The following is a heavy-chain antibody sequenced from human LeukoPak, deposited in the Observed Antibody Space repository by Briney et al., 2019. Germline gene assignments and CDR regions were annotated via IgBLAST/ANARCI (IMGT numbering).Heavy chain of an antibody. J-gene: IGHJ4*02. V-gene: IGHV1-2*04. Sequence: GASVKVSCKASGYTFTGYYMHWVRRAPGQGLEWMGWINPNSGGTNYAQKFQGWVTMTRDTSISTAYMELSRLRSDDTAVYYCATQIGAYSSSWYYFDYWGQGTLVTVSS. CDR2: INPNSGGT. CDR3: ATQIGAYSSSWYYFDY. D-gene: IGHD6-13*01. CDR1: GYTFTGYY.